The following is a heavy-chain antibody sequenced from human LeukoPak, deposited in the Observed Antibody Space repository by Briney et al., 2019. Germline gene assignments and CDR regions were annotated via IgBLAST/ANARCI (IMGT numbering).Heavy chain of an antibody. Sequence: GASVKVSCKASGYTLTSYGISWVRQAPGQGLEWMGWISAYNGNTNYAQKLQGRVTMTTDTSTSTAYMELRSLRSDDTAVYYCARLPYYYGSGPMDVWGQGTTVTVSS. CDR3: ARLPYYYGSGPMDV. J-gene: IGHJ6*02. D-gene: IGHD3-10*01. V-gene: IGHV1-18*01. CDR1: GYTLTSYG. CDR2: ISAYNGNT.